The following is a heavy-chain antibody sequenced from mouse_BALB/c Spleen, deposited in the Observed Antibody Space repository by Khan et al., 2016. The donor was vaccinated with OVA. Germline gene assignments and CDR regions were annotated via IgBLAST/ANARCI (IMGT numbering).Heavy chain of an antibody. Sequence: QVQLKQSGPGLVQPSQSLSITCTVSGFSLSSYGVHWVRQSPGKGLEWLGVIWSGGSTDFNAAFISSLSISKDNSKSQVFFKMNSLQTNDSAIYYWARGGLPFAYWGQGTLVTVSA. CDR1: GFSLSSYG. V-gene: IGHV2-2*02. J-gene: IGHJ3*01. CDR2: IWSGGST. D-gene: IGHD2-13*01. CDR3: ARGGLPFAY.